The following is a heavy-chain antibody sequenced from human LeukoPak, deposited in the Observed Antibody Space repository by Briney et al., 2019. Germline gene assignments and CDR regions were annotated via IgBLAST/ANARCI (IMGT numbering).Heavy chain of an antibody. CDR3: ARANSPHNEFYGMDV. D-gene: IGHD4-23*01. Sequence: GGSLRLSCAASGFTFSSYSMNWVRQAPGKGLEWVSYISSSSSTIYYADSVKGRFTISRDNAKNSLYLQMNSLRAEDTAVYYCARANSPHNEFYGMDVWGQGTTVTVSS. J-gene: IGHJ6*02. V-gene: IGHV3-48*04. CDR2: ISSSSSTI. CDR1: GFTFSSYS.